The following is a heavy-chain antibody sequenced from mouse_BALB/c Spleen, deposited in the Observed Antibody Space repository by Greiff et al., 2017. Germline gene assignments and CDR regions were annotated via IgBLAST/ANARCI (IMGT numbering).Heavy chain of an antibody. CDR3: ARRHYYGSSYSYYFDY. CDR1: GFAFSSYD. CDR2: ISSGGGST. J-gene: IGHJ2*01. D-gene: IGHD1-1*01. V-gene: IGHV5-12-1*01. Sequence: EVKLMESGGGLVKPGGSLKLSCAASGFAFSSYDMSWVRQTPEKRLEWVAYISSGGGSTYYPDTVKGRFTISRDNAKNTLYLQMSSLKSEDTAMYYCARRHYYGSSYSYYFDYWGQGTTLTVSS.